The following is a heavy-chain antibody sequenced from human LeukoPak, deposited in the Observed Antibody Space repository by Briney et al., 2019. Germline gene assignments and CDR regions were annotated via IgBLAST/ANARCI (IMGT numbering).Heavy chain of an antibody. Sequence: GGSLRLSCAASGFTSTAFSMSWVRQAPGKALEWVSSIRSESTFTSYSDPVKGRFTISRDNAKNSLHLQMNSLRAEDTAVYFCARVDFGDYFDTSDYHFFDFWGQGTLVTVSS. CDR2: IRSESTFT. J-gene: IGHJ4*02. D-gene: IGHD3-22*01. V-gene: IGHV3-21*06. CDR3: ARVDFGDYFDTSDYHFFDF. CDR1: GFTSTAFS.